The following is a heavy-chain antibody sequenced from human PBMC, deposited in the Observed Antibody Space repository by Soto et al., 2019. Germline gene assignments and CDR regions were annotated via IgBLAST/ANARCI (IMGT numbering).Heavy chain of an antibody. CDR1: GFTFTTHW. CDR3: VRAQDYYGSGNQREFHYYYGMDV. V-gene: IGHV3-74*01. Sequence: EAQLVESGGGLVQPGGSLRLSCAASGFTFTTHWMHWVRQAPGKGLVWVSRINSDGSSTTYADSVKGRFTISRDNAKNTLYLQMSSLRAEDTAVYYCVRAQDYYGSGNQREFHYYYGMDVWGQGTTVTVSS. D-gene: IGHD3-10*01. J-gene: IGHJ6*02. CDR2: INSDGSST.